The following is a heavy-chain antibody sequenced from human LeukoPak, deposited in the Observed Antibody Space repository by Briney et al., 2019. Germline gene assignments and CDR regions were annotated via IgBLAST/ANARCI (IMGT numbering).Heavy chain of an antibody. D-gene: IGHD2-15*01. CDR2: ISNNGGYT. CDR3: AKQLGYCSDGSCYFPY. J-gene: IGHJ4*02. CDR1: GFTFSSSA. Sequence: GGSLRLSCAASGFTFSSSAMSLVRQAPGKGLEWVSAISNNGGYTYYADSVQGRFTISRDNSKSTLCLQMNSLRAEDTAVYYCAKQLGYCSDGSCYFPYWGQGTLVTVSS. V-gene: IGHV3-23*01.